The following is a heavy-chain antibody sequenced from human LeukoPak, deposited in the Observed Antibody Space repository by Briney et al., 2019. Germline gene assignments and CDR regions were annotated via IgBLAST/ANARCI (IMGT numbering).Heavy chain of an antibody. Sequence: SETLSLTCTVSGGSISSSSYNWGWIRPPPGKGLEWIASIYYSGTTYYNPSLKSRVTISVDTSKNQFSLNLSSVTAADTAVYYCARESSGIVATMEFDYWGQGTLVTVSS. CDR2: IYYSGTT. J-gene: IGHJ4*02. CDR1: GGSISSSSYN. D-gene: IGHD5-12*01. CDR3: ARESSGIVATMEFDY. V-gene: IGHV4-39*07.